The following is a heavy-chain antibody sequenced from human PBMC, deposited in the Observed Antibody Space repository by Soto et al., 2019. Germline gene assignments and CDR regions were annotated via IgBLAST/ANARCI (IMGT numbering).Heavy chain of an antibody. V-gene: IGHV1-46*01. J-gene: IGHJ4*02. CDR1: GYIFTSYW. Sequence: QVQLVQSGAEVKRPGDSVTVSCKTSGYIFTSYWIHWVRQAPGQGLEWMGLIKPSGGSTTYAQKFQGRVTMTRDTPTSTVSMELRSLKSEDTAVYYCARVEGYSADERDWGQGTLVTVSS. D-gene: IGHD5-12*01. CDR2: IKPSGGST. CDR3: ARVEGYSADERD.